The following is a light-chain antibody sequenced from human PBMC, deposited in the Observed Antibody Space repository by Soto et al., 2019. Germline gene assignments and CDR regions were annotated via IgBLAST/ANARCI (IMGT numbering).Light chain of an antibody. J-gene: IGKJ1*01. CDR3: QQYYNYPWT. V-gene: IGKV1-5*01. CDR1: QTISNK. Sequence: DIQMTQSHSTLSASVGDGVTITCRASQTISNKLAWYQQRPGKAPTLLIFAASILASGVPSRFSGSGSGTEFTLTISSLQPDDFATYFCQQYYNYPWTFGQGTKVDI. CDR2: AAS.